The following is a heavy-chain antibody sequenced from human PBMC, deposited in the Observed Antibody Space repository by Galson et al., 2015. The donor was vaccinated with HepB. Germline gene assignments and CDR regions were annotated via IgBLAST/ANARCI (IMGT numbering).Heavy chain of an antibody. V-gene: IGHV3-23*01. J-gene: IGHJ4*02. Sequence: SLRLSCAASGITFSDYAMSWVRQAPGRGLEWVAAIGGTGENSDTADSVRGRFTISRDNSKSTLYLRMDSLRAEDTAVYYCAKDVGGRVVVAATAFDSGGQGTLVTVSS. CDR3: AKDVGGRVVVAATAFDS. CDR1: GITFSDYA. D-gene: IGHD2-15*01. CDR2: IGGTGENS.